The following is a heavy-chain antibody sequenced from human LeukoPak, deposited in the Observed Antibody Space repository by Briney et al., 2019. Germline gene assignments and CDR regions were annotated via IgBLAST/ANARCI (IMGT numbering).Heavy chain of an antibody. D-gene: IGHD3-10*01. CDR2: ISSGSSYI. J-gene: IGHJ4*02. Sequence: GGSLRLSCAASGFTFSSYSMNWVRQAPGKGLEWVSSISSGSSYIYYADSVKGRFTISRDNAKNSLYLQMNSLRAEDTAVYYCARDPYYYGSGSYSQNYWGQGTLVTVSS. CDR3: ARDPYYYGSGSYSQNY. CDR1: GFTFSSYS. V-gene: IGHV3-21*01.